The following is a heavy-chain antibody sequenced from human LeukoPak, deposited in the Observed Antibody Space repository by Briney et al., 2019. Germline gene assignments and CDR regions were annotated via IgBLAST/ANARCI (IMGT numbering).Heavy chain of an antibody. J-gene: IGHJ1*01. Sequence: SETLSLTCTVSGGSISTYYWNWIRQSPGKGLVWIAFVTYTGDTNYNPSLKSRVTISLDTSKKQISLTVYSETAADTALYYCARGYRSYESWGQGTLVTVSS. V-gene: IGHV4-59*01. D-gene: IGHD5-18*01. CDR3: ARGYRSYES. CDR2: VTYTGDT. CDR1: GGSISTYY.